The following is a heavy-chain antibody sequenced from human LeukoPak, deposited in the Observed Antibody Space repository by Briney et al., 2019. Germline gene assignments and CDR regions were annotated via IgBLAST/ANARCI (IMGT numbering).Heavy chain of an antibody. CDR1: GYTFTSYY. Sequence: ASVKVSCKASGYTFTSYYKHWVRQAPGQGLEWMGIISPTGDSTNYARKFQGRVTMTRDTSMSTVYMELSSLKSDDTAVYYCAREDNWNDVSYFDYWGQGTLVTVSS. CDR3: AREDNWNDVSYFDY. CDR2: ISPTGDST. V-gene: IGHV1-46*01. D-gene: IGHD1-1*01. J-gene: IGHJ4*02.